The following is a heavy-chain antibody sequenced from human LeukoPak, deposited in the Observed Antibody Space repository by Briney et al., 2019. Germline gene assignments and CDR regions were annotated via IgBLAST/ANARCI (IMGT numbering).Heavy chain of an antibody. J-gene: IGHJ4*02. D-gene: IGHD5-12*01. CDR1: GFNFDDYP. CDR2: ISWDGGAT. CDR3: AKGGRYRESSYNYPEH. V-gene: IGHV3-43*01. Sequence: PGGSLRLSCAASGFNFDDYPMYWVRQTPGKGLEWVSFISWDGGATDYADSLKGRFTISRDSSKKFLYLQMSSLKTEDTALYYCAKGGRYRESSYNYPEHWGQGTLVTVSS.